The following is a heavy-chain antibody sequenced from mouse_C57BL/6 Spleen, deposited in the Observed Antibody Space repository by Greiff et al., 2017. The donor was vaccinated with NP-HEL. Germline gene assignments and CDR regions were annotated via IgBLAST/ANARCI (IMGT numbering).Heavy chain of an antibody. D-gene: IGHD2-5*01. CDR2: IYPGDGDT. J-gene: IGHJ4*01. V-gene: IGHV1-80*01. Sequence: VQLQESGAELVKPGASVKISCKASGYAFSSYWMNWVKQRPGKGLEWIGQIYPGDGDTNYNGKFKGKATLTADQSSSTAYMQLSSLTSEDSAVYFCARSASNLEYYYAMDYWGQGTSVTVSS. CDR3: ARSASNLEYYYAMDY. CDR1: GYAFSSYW.